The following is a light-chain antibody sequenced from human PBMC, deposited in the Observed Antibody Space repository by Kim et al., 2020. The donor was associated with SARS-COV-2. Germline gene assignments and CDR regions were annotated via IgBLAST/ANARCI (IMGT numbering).Light chain of an antibody. CDR3: LEYLSRPPWT. CDR2: WAS. J-gene: IGKJ1*01. Sequence: TISCTSSRTLLYNFDNKNYLAWYQKKPGQPPKLLIYWASTRDSGVPDRFRGSGSGTEFTLTISSLQAEDVAVYYCLEYLSRPPWTFGQGTKVDI. CDR1: RTLLYNFDNKNY. V-gene: IGKV4-1*01.